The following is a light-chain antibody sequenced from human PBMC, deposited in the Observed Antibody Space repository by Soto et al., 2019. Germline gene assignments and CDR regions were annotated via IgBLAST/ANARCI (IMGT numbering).Light chain of an antibody. V-gene: IGKV2-40*01. CDR2: LGS. CDR3: LQRIEFPWT. CDR1: ERLLHRNGNTL. Sequence: DIVLTQSPLSLTVTPGEPASISCTSSERLLHRNGNTLLDWYLQKPGQSPQLLIYLGSNRASGVPDRFSGSGSGTDFTLQISRVEAEDVGVYFCLQRIEFPWTFGGGTKVDIK. J-gene: IGKJ4*02.